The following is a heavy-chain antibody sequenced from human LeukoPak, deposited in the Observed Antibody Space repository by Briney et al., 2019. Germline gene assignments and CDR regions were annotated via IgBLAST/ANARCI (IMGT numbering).Heavy chain of an antibody. Sequence: SETLSLTCTVSGGSISSYYWSWIRQPPGKGLEWIAYIYYSGSTNYNPSLKSRVTISVDTSKNQFSLKLSSVTAADTAVYYCARGAVGLRRAFDYWGQGTLVTVSS. CDR1: GGSISSYY. D-gene: IGHD4-17*01. J-gene: IGHJ4*02. CDR3: ARGAVGLRRAFDY. V-gene: IGHV4-59*01. CDR2: IYYSGST.